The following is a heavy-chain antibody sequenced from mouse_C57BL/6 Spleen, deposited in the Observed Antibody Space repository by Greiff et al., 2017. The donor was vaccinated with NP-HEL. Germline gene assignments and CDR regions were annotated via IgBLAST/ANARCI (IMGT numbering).Heavy chain of an antibody. V-gene: IGHV14-4*01. D-gene: IGHD1-1*01. CDR3: TTSTTPEDY. CDR2: IDPENGDT. CDR1: GFNIKDDY. J-gene: IGHJ2*01. Sequence: EVQLQQSGAELVRPGASVKLSCTASGFNIKDDYMHWVKQRPEQGLEWIGWIDPENGDTEYASKFQGKATITADTSSNTAYLQLSSLTSEDTAVYYCTTSTTPEDYWGQGTTLTVSS.